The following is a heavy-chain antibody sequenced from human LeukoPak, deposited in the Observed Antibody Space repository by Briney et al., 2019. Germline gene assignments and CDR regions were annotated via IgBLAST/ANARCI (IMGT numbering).Heavy chain of an antibody. J-gene: IGHJ6*03. CDR3: ARGLRFIQGPGYYYMDV. Sequence: SETLSLTCAVYGGSFNAYYWTWIRQTPGKGLEWIGEINHSGNTNYNPSLESRVTISADTSKNQFSLNLGSVNDADTAIYYCARGLRFIQGPGYYYMDVWGKGTTVTVSS. V-gene: IGHV4-34*01. CDR1: GGSFNAYY. D-gene: IGHD3-16*02. CDR2: INHSGNT.